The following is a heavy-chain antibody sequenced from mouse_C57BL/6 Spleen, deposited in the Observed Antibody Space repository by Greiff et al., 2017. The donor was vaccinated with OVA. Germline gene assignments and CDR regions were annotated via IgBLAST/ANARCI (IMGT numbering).Heavy chain of an antibody. V-gene: IGHV1-64*01. J-gene: IGHJ2*01. CDR2: IHPNSGST. CDR3: ARTGTRYFDY. Sequence: QVQLQQPGAELVKPGALVKLSCKASGYTFTSYWMHWVKQRPGQGLEWIGMIHPNSGSTNYNEKFKSKATLTVDKSSSTAYMQLSSLTSEDSAVYYCARTGTRYFDYWGQGTTLTVSS. CDR1: GYTFTSYW. D-gene: IGHD4-1*01.